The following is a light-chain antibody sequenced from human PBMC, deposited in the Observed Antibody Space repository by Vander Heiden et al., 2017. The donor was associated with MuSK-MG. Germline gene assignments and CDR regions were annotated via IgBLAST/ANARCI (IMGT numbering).Light chain of an antibody. J-gene: IGLJ2*01. Sequence: QSALTQPASVSGSPGPSITISCTGTNSDVGGYNYVSWSQQHQGKAPKLMMYGVSNRPSGVSNRFSGSKSGNKASLTISGLQAEDEADDYCGSSKRSSTLVVFGGGTKLTVL. CDR2: GVS. V-gene: IGLV2-14*01. CDR3: GSSKRSSTLVV. CDR1: NSDVGGYNY.